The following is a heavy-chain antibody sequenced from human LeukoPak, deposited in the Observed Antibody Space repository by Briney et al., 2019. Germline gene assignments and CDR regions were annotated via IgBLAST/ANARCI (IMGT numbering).Heavy chain of an antibody. J-gene: IGHJ4*02. Sequence: PGGSLRLSCRASGFTFTNFAMSWVRQGRGKGLEWVSGISASGGITYYANSVQGRTTISRDNSRSTLYLQLSSLRAEDTAVYYCAKQYGSGSYYDGLFYFDYWGQGTLVTVSS. CDR1: GFTFTNFA. D-gene: IGHD3-10*01. CDR2: ISASGGIT. V-gene: IGHV3-23*01. CDR3: AKQYGSGSYYDGLFYFDY.